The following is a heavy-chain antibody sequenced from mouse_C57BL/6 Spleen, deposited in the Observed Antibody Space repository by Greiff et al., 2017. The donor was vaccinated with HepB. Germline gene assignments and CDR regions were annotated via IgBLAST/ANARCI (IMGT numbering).Heavy chain of an antibody. J-gene: IGHJ3*01. Sequence: VQLQQPGAELVKPGASVKLSCKASGYTFTSYWMQWVKQRPGQGLGWIGEIDPSDSYTNYNQKFKGKATLTVDTSSSTAYMQLSSLTSEDSAVYYCARESVGFAYWGQGTLVTVSA. V-gene: IGHV1-50*01. CDR1: GYTFTSYW. CDR3: ARESVGFAY. CDR2: IDPSDSYT.